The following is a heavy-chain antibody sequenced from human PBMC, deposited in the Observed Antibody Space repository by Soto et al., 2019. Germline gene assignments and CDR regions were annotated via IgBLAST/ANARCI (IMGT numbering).Heavy chain of an antibody. V-gene: IGHV4-59*01. CDR3: ARADFWRALSP. Sequence: SETLSLTCTVSGDSLTSVYWSWIRQPPGRGLEWIGCIYYSGTTSYSPSLRSRVTISLDTSKNQFSLKLSSVTAADTAVYHCARADFWRALSPWCQGTMVT. D-gene: IGHD3-3*01. CDR1: GDSLTSVY. J-gene: IGHJ3*01. CDR2: IYYSGTT.